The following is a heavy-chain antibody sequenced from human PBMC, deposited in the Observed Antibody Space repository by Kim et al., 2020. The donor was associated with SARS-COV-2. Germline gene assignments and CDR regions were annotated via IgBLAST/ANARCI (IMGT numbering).Heavy chain of an antibody. CDR2: ISSSSSYI. D-gene: IGHD2-15*01. J-gene: IGHJ6*02. V-gene: IGHV3-21*01. CDR3: ARDRLNGGKRFGMDV. CDR1: GFTFSSYS. Sequence: GGSLRLSCAASGFTFSSYSMNWVRQAPGKGLEWVSSISSSSSYIYYADSVKGRFTISRDNAKNSLYLQMNSLRAEDTAVYYCARDRLNGGKRFGMDVWGQGTTVTVSS.